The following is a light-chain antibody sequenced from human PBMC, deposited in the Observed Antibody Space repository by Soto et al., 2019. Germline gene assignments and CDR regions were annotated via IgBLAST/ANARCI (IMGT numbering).Light chain of an antibody. Sequence: QSALNQPASVSGSPGQSITISCTGTSSDVGGYNYVSWYQQHPGKAPKLMIYDVSNRPSGVSNRFSGSKSGNTAALTISGLKAEDEADYYCSSYTSSSPRVFGGGTKLTVL. J-gene: IGLJ3*02. CDR2: DVS. CDR1: SSDVGGYNY. V-gene: IGLV2-14*01. CDR3: SSYTSSSPRV.